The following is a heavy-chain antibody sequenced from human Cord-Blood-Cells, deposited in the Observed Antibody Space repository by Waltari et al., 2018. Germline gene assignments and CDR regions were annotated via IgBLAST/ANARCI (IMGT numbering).Heavy chain of an antibody. CDR3: ASLLYDFWSGFAFDI. D-gene: IGHD3-3*01. CDR2: LYYSGST. CDR1: GGSISSSSYY. Sequence: QLQLQESGPGLVKPSETLSLTCTVSGGSISSSSYYWGWIRQPPGKGLEWIGSLYYSGSTYYNPSLKSRVTISVDTSKNQFSLKLSSVTAADTAVYYCASLLYDFWSGFAFDIWGQGTMVTVSS. V-gene: IGHV4-39*01. J-gene: IGHJ3*02.